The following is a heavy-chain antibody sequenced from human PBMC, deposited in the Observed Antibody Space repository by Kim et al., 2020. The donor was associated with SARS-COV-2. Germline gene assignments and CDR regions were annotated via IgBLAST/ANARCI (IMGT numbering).Heavy chain of an antibody. J-gene: IGHJ6*01. CDR3: ASGYYDFWSGYSYYYG. V-gene: IGHV4-61*01. Sequence: LETLSLTCTVSGGSVSSGSYYWSWIRQPPGKGLEWIGYIYYSGSTNYNPSLKSRVTISVDTSKNQFSLKLSSVTAADTAVYYCASGYYDFWSGYSYYYG. CDR1: GGSVSSGSYY. D-gene: IGHD3-3*01. CDR2: IYYSGST.